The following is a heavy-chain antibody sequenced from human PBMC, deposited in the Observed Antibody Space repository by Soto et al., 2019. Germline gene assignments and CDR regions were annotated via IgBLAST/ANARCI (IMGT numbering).Heavy chain of an antibody. CDR3: ARVHGSGSYPPAPDAFDI. Sequence: PGESLKISCKGSGYSFTSYWIGWVRQMPGKGLEWMGIIYPGDSDTRYSPSFQGQVTISADKSISTAYLQWSSLKASDTAMYYCARVHGSGSYPPAPDAFDIWGQGTMVTVSS. CDR2: IYPGDSDT. D-gene: IGHD3-10*01. CDR1: GYSFTSYW. V-gene: IGHV5-51*01. J-gene: IGHJ3*02.